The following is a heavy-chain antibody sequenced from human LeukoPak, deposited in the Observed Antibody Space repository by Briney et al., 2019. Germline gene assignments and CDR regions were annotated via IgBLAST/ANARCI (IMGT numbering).Heavy chain of an antibody. J-gene: IGHJ6*02. V-gene: IGHV1-8*01. Sequence: ASVKVSCKASGYTFTSYDINWVRQATGQGLEWMGWMNPNSGNTGYAQKFQGRVTMTRNTSISTAYMELSSLRSEDTAVYYCARVQRKLDYDFWSGYYGAGMDVWGQGTTVTVSS. CDR2: MNPNSGNT. CDR3: ARVQRKLDYDFWSGYYGAGMDV. CDR1: GYTFTSYD. D-gene: IGHD3-3*01.